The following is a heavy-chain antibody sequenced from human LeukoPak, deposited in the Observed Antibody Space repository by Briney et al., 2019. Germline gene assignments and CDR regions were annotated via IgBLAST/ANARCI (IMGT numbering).Heavy chain of an antibody. CDR1: GGSFSGYY. D-gene: IGHD5-12*01. J-gene: IGHJ4*02. Sequence: SETLSLTCAVYGGSFSGYYWSWIRQPPGKGLEWIGEINHSGSTNYNPSLKSRVTISVDTSKNQFSLKLSSVTAADTDVYYCARAFEDIVATIGYYFDYWGQGTLVTVSS. CDR3: ARAFEDIVATIGYYFDY. CDR2: INHSGST. V-gene: IGHV4-34*01.